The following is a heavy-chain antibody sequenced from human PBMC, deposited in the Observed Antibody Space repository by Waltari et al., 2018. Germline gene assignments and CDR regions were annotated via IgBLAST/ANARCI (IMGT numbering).Heavy chain of an antibody. CDR2: ISGRGDTT. CDR3: AKRGSGWDDAFEI. D-gene: IGHD6-19*01. Sequence: EVQLLESGGGLVQPGGSLRLSCAASGISIYNYAMSWARQAPGKGLEGVSEISGRGDTTHYADSVKGRFTISRDNSKNTLYLEMNSLRAEDTAIYYCAKRGSGWDDAFEIWGQGTMVTVSS. J-gene: IGHJ3*02. CDR1: GISIYNYA. V-gene: IGHV3-23*01.